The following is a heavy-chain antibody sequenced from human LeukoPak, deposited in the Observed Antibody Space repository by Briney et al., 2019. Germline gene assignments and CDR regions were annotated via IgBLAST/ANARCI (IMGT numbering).Heavy chain of an antibody. J-gene: IGHJ4*02. Sequence: ASVKVSCKASGYTFTIYGTSWVRQAPGQGLEWMGCISAYNGNTNYAQDLQGRVTMTAHTYTSTAYMELRSMRSDDTAVYYCARDKIAAAGTEFDYWGQGTLVTVSS. CDR1: GYTFTIYG. CDR2: ISAYNGNT. V-gene: IGHV1-18*04. D-gene: IGHD6-13*01. CDR3: ARDKIAAAGTEFDY.